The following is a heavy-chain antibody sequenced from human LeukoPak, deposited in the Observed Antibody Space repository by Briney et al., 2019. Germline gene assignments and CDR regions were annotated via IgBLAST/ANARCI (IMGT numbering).Heavy chain of an antibody. CDR1: GYTFTSYD. CDR2: MNPNSGNT. D-gene: IGHD3-22*01. Sequence: ASVKVSCKASGYTFTSYDINWVRQATGQGLEWMGWMNPNSGNTGYAQKLQGRVTMTTDTSTSTAYMELRSLRSDDTAVYYCARATMIAPLYFDYWGQGTLVTVSS. CDR3: ARATMIAPLYFDY. J-gene: IGHJ4*02. V-gene: IGHV1-8*01.